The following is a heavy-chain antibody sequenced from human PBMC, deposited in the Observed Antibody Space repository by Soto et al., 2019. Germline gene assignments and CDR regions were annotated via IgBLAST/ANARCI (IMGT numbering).Heavy chain of an antibody. J-gene: IGHJ3*02. CDR3: ARLRWDTIECAFDI. Sequence: SETLSLTCTVSGGSISSYYWSWIRQPPGKGLEWIGSIYYSGSTNYNPSLKSRVTISVDTSKNQFSLKLSSVTAADTAVYYCARLRWDTIECAFDIWGQGTMVTVSS. CDR2: IYYSGST. CDR1: GGSISSYY. D-gene: IGHD4-17*01. V-gene: IGHV4-59*08.